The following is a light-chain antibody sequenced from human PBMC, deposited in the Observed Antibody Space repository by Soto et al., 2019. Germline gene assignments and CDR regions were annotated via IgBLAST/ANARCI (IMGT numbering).Light chain of an antibody. CDR1: QTIDNY. Sequence: DIQMTQSPSSLSVSVGDRVTISCRASQTIDNYLNWYQQKPGKAPKLVIFAASNLQSGVPSRFSGGGSGTDFTLTISSLQPEDFATYYCQQTYSQQNYGSPALTFGGGTKVEI. J-gene: IGKJ4*01. CDR2: AAS. V-gene: IGKV1-39*01. CDR3: QQTYSQQNYGSPALT.